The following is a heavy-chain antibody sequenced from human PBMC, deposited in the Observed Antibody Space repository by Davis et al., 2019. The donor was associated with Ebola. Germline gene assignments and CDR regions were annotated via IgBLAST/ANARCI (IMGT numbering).Heavy chain of an antibody. CDR2: INHTGST. J-gene: IGHJ4*02. Sequence: SETLSLTCAVYGGSLTNYYWRWIRQSPGKGLEWIGEINHTGSTNYNPSLKSRVTILLDTSKNQFSLKLNSVTAADTAVYYCARLRGEAGKIARYYFDYWGQGTLVTVSS. D-gene: IGHD6-13*01. V-gene: IGHV4-34*01. CDR1: GGSLTNYY. CDR3: ARLRGEAGKIARYYFDY.